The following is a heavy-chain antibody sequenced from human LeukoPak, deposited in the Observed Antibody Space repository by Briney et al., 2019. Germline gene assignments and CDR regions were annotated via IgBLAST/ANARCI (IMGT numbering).Heavy chain of an antibody. CDR2: IYYSGST. J-gene: IGHJ2*01. Sequence: SETLSLTCTVSGGSISGYYWNWIRQPPGKGLEWIGFIYYSGSTNYNPSLKSRVTISLDTFKKQFSLKLSSVTAADTAVYYCARAPPYDSSDWYFDPWGRGTLVTVSS. V-gene: IGHV4-59*01. CDR1: GGSISGYY. D-gene: IGHD3-22*01. CDR3: ARAPPYDSSDWYFDP.